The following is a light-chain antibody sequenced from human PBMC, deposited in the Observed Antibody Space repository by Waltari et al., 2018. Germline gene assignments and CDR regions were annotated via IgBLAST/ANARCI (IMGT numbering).Light chain of an antibody. CDR1: QSVSTF. V-gene: IGKV3-15*01. Sequence: ETVLTQSPAILSVSPGEVVTLSCRASQSVSTFLAWYQQKPSQAPRLLIYGTFTRATGVSARFSGSGYGTEFTLTITNLQSEDSAVYYCQQYNNWPPPYAFGQGTKLEIK. CDR2: GTF. J-gene: IGKJ2*01. CDR3: QQYNNWPPPYA.